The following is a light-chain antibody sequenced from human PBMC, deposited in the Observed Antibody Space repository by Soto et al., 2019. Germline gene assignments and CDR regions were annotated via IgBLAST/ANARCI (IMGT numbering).Light chain of an antibody. V-gene: IGKV3-15*01. CDR3: QQYNSWPRT. CDR1: HSISDT. Sequence: EILMTQSPATLSLSPVEIATLSFRASHSISDTLAWYQQKPGQAPRLLIFGSSTRAPGIPARFSASGSETEFTLTITTLQSEDFAVYYCQQYNSWPRTFGQGTKVDIK. CDR2: GSS. J-gene: IGKJ1*01.